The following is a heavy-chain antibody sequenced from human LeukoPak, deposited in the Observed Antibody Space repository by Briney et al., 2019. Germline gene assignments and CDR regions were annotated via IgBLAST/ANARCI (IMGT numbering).Heavy chain of an antibody. CDR1: GGTFSSYT. Sequence: SVKVSCKASGGTFSSYTISWVRQAPGQGLEWMGRIIPILGIANYAQKFQGRVTITADKSTSTAYMELSSLRSEDTAVYYCASPRGGVSAEYFQHWGQGTLVTVSS. CDR2: IIPILGIA. V-gene: IGHV1-69*02. CDR3: ASPRGGVSAEYFQH. D-gene: IGHD3-16*01. J-gene: IGHJ1*01.